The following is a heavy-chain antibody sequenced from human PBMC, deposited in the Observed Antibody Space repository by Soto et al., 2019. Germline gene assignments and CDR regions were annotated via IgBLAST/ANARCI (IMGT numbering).Heavy chain of an antibody. CDR2: ISGSAYST. Sequence: DVQLLESGGGLVQPGGSLRLSCAASGFHFGTYAMGWVRQAPGKELKWVAVISGSAYSTYYADSVQGRFTISRDNSKNTLSLQMNSLRAEDTAVYYCAKLEYDTMASSYFDSWGQGTLVPVSS. J-gene: IGHJ4*02. CDR1: GFHFGTYA. CDR3: AKLEYDTMASSYFDS. D-gene: IGHD3-10*01. V-gene: IGHV3-23*01.